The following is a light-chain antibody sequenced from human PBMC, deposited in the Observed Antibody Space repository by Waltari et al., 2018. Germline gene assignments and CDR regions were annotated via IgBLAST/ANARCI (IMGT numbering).Light chain of an antibody. Sequence: QSVLTQPPSVSGAPGQRVTISCTGSSSNTGAGYDVNWYQQLPGTAPKLLIYGNSKRRTGAPDRFSGSKSGAAASLAISGLQAEDEADYYGQAYDRSLSGSVFSGGTKLTVL. V-gene: IGLV1-40*01. J-gene: IGLJ2*01. CDR3: QAYDRSLSGSV. CDR2: GNS. CDR1: SSNTGAGYD.